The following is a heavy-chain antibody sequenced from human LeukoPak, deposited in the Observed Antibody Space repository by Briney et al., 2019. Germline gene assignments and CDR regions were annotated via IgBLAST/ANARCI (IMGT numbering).Heavy chain of an antibody. D-gene: IGHD1-1*01. V-gene: IGHV3-23*01. CDR3: AKPQTGTPLRWSFDY. CDR1: GFTFSSYA. J-gene: IGHJ4*02. Sequence: GGSLRLSCAASGFTFSSYAMSWVRQDPGKGLEWVSAISGSGGSTYYADSVKGRFTISRDNSKNTLYLQMNSLRAEDTAVYYCAKPQTGTPLRWSFDYWGQGTLVTVSS. CDR2: ISGSGGST.